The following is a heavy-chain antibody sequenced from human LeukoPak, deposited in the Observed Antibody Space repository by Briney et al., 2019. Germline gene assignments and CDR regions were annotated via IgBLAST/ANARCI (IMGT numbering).Heavy chain of an antibody. CDR2: ISSSGSTI. CDR1: GFTFSSYS. CDR3: ARDPPDPHYDYGDYVYYYGMDV. D-gene: IGHD4-17*01. J-gene: IGHJ6*02. V-gene: IGHV3-48*04. Sequence: PGGSLRLSCAASGFTFSSYSMNWVRQAPGKGLEWVSYISSSGSTIYYADSVKGRFTISRDNAKNSLYLQMNSLRAEDTAVYYCARDPPDPHYDYGDYVYYYGMDVWGQGTTVTVSS.